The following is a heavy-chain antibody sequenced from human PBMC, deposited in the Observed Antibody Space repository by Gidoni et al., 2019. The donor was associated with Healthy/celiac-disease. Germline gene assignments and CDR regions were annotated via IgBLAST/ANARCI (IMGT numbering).Heavy chain of an antibody. Sequence: EVQLVESGGGLVQPGGSMRLSCSASGFTFSSYAMHWVRQAPGNGLEYVSAISSNGGSTYYADSVKGRFTISRDNSKNTLYLQMSRLRAEDTAVYYCVKGGGYSSSWYPNDYWGQGTLVTVSS. V-gene: IGHV3-64D*06. CDR2: ISSNGGST. CDR3: VKGGGYSSSWYPNDY. CDR1: GFTFSSYA. D-gene: IGHD6-13*01. J-gene: IGHJ4*02.